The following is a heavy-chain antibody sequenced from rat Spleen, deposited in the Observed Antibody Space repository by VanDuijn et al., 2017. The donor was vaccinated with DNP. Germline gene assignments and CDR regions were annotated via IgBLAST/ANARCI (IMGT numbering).Heavy chain of an antibody. D-gene: IGHD4-1*01. CDR3: ARRYGVDY. CDR1: GFIFSNYW. J-gene: IGHJ2*01. CDR2: TTNTGGST. V-gene: IGHV5-31*01. Sequence: EVQLVESGGGPVQPGRSLKLSCVASGFIFSNYWMNWVRQAPGRGLEWVASTTNTGGSTYYLDSVKGRFTISRDNSKSTLYLQMDSLRSEDTATYYCARRYGVDYWGQGVMVTVSS.